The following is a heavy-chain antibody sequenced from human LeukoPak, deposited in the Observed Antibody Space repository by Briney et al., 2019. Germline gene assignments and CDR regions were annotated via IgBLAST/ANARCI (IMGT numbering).Heavy chain of an antibody. CDR3: AKAPTYYDILTAFDY. Sequence: GGSLRLSCAASGFTFDDYAMHWVRQAPGKGLEWASGISWNSGSIGYADSVKGRFTISRDNAKNSLYLQMNSLRAEDTALYYCAKAPTYYDILTAFDYWGQGTLVTVSS. V-gene: IGHV3-9*01. D-gene: IGHD3-9*01. CDR2: ISWNSGSI. CDR1: GFTFDDYA. J-gene: IGHJ4*02.